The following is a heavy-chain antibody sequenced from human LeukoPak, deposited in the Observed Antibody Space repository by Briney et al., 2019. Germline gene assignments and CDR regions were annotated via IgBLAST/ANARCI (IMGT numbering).Heavy chain of an antibody. J-gene: IGHJ4*02. CDR3: AREARMITFGGVIAILFDY. CDR2: IYYSGST. V-gene: IGHV4-59*01. D-gene: IGHD3-16*02. Sequence: SETLSLTCTVSGGSISSYYWSWIRQPPGKGLEWIGYIYYSGSTNYNPSLKSRVTISVDTSKNQFSLKLSSVTAADTAVYYCAREARMITFGGVIAILFDYWGQGTLATVSS. CDR1: GGSISSYY.